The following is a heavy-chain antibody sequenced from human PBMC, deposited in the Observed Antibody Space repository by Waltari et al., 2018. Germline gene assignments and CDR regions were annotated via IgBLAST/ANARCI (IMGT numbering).Heavy chain of an antibody. CDR3: ARNVPMMGASGDDYFDS. CDR1: GFVFSDFY. Sequence: QVQLVESGGGLVKPGGSLRLSCAASGFVFSDFYMSWIRQAPGKRLEWISYISTRGYTTNYADSVKGRFTISRDNAKNSLILQMNRLRVDDTAVYYCARNVPMMGASGDDYFDSWGQGNLVTVSS. V-gene: IGHV3-11*01. D-gene: IGHD1-26*01. CDR2: ISTRGYTT. J-gene: IGHJ4*02.